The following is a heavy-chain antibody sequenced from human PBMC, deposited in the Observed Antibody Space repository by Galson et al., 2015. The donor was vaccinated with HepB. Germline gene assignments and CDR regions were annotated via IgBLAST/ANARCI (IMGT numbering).Heavy chain of an antibody. V-gene: IGHV1-58*02. CDR2: IVVGSGNT. Sequence: SVKVSCKASGFTFTSSAMQWVRQARGQRLEWIGWIVVGSGNTNYAQKFQERVTITRDMSTSTAYMELSSLRSEDTAVYYCAADLYSGYDFAFDIWGQGTMVTVSS. CDR1: GFTFTSSA. D-gene: IGHD5-12*01. CDR3: AADLYSGYDFAFDI. J-gene: IGHJ3*02.